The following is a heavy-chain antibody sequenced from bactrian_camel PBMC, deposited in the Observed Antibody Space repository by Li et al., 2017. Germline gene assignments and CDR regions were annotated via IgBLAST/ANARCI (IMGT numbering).Heavy chain of an antibody. CDR3: AAGGELRLPGSPWQCGPPGIGVTYNW. Sequence: QLVESGGGSVQPGGSLRLSCAASGFGFSSYWMDRVRQAPGKGLEWVSSISGGGGTTYYSESVKGRFTISRDNAKNTVFLQMHSLKPEDTAVYHCAAGGELRLPGSPWQCGPPGIGVTYNWWGQGTQVTVS. CDR2: ISGGGGTT. J-gene: IGHJ4*01. V-gene: IGHV3S25*01. D-gene: IGHD1*01. CDR1: GFGFSSYW.